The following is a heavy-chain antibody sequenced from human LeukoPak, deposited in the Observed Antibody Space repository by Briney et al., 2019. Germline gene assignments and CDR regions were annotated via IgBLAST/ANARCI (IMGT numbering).Heavy chain of an antibody. CDR1: GFTFDDYA. CDR3: AKGPGSSSVGERYFDY. D-gene: IGHD6-6*01. CDR2: ISWNSGSI. Sequence: GGSLRLSCAASGFTFDDYAMHWVRQAPGKGLGWVSGISWNSGSIGYADSVKGRFTISRDNAKNSLYLQMNSLRAEDTALYYCAKGPGSSSVGERYFDYWGQGTLVTVSS. V-gene: IGHV3-9*01. J-gene: IGHJ4*02.